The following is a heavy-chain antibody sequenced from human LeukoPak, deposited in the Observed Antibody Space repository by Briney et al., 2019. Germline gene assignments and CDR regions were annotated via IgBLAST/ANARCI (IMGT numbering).Heavy chain of an antibody. CDR3: ARDKSPPLEYCGGDCYDY. CDR1: GFTFSSYS. Sequence: GGSLRLSCAASGFTFSSYSMNWVRQAPGKGLEWVSSISSSSSYIYYADSVKGRFTISRVNAKNSLYLQMNSLRAEDTAVYYCARDKSPPLEYCGGDCYDYWGQGTLVTVSS. D-gene: IGHD2-21*01. V-gene: IGHV3-21*01. CDR2: ISSSSSYI. J-gene: IGHJ4*02.